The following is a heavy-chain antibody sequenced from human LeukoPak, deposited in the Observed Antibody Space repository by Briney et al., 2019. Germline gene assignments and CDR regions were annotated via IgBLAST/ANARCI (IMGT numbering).Heavy chain of an antibody. CDR1: GFTFSNYR. CDR3: ARASGYGVYDPFDF. D-gene: IGHD5/OR15-5a*01. CDR2: ISTGSSTI. J-gene: IGHJ4*02. Sequence: PGGSLRLSCVASGFTFSNYRMNWVRQAPGKGLEWVSYISTGSSTIYYADSVKGRFTISRDNAKNSLHLQMNSLRDEDTAMYYCARASGYGVYDPFDFWGQGSLVTVSS. V-gene: IGHV3-48*02.